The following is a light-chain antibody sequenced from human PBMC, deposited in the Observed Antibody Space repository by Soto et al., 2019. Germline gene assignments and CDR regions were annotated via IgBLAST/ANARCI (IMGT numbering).Light chain of an antibody. Sequence: EIVLTQFPATLSLFPGETATLSCRASQAVGTYLAWYQQKPGQAPRLLISAASNRATGVPTRFSGSGSGTDFTLTISSLEPEDFAVYFCQQRNNWPRITFGQGTRLEIK. CDR1: QAVGTY. CDR3: QQRNNWPRIT. V-gene: IGKV3-11*01. J-gene: IGKJ5*01. CDR2: AAS.